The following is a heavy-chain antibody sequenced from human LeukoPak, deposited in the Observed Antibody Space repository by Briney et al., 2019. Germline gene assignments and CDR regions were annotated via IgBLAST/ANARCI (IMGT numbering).Heavy chain of an antibody. D-gene: IGHD3-9*01. CDR3: AREITYYDILTGYFVGYYFDY. V-gene: IGHV3-74*01. CDR1: GFTFSSYW. J-gene: IGHJ4*02. Sequence: GGSLRLSCAASGFTFSSYWMHWVRQAPGKGLGWVSHIKIDGSSATYADSVKGRFTISRDDAKNTLYLQMNSLRAEDTAVYYCAREITYYDILTGYFVGYYFDYWGQGTLVTVSS. CDR2: IKIDGSSA.